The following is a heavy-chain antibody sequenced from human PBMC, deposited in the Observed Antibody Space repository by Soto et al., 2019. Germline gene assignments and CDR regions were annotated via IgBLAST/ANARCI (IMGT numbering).Heavy chain of an antibody. V-gene: IGHV4-59*01. Sequence: SETLSLTCTVSGGSISSYYWTWIRQPPGKGLVWIGYVRDTGSTNYIPSLKSRATISIDTSRNQFSLSLSSVTAADTAVYFCARYSPPKKTYDSNPGWFDPWGQGTLVTVSS. CDR2: VRDTGST. CDR1: GGSISSYY. D-gene: IGHD3-22*01. J-gene: IGHJ5*02. CDR3: ARYSPPKKTYDSNPGWFDP.